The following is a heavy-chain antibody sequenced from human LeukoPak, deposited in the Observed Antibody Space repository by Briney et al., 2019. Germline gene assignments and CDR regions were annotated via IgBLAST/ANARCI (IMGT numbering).Heavy chain of an antibody. CDR1: GATFSSYA. CDR3: ALGDGYNLNNQFDY. J-gene: IGHJ4*02. V-gene: IGHV1-69*13. CDR2: IIPIFGTA. D-gene: IGHD5-24*01. Sequence: SVTVSCKASGATFSSYAISWVRQAPGQGLEWIGGIIPIFGTANYAQKFQGRVTITADESTSTAYMELSSLRSEDTAVYYCALGDGYNLNNQFDYWGQGTLVTVSS.